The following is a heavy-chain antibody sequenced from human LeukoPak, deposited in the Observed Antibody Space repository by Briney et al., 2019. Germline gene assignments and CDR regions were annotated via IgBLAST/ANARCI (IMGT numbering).Heavy chain of an antibody. CDR3: AITYYDSSGYNFDY. V-gene: IGHV4-34*01. CDR2: INHSGST. Sequence: SETLSLTCAVYGGSFSGYYWSWIRQPPGRGLEWIGEINHSGSTNYNPSLKSRVTISVDTSKNQFSLKLSSVTAADTAVYYCAITYYDSSGYNFDYWGQGTLVTVSS. J-gene: IGHJ4*02. D-gene: IGHD3-22*01. CDR1: GGSFSGYY.